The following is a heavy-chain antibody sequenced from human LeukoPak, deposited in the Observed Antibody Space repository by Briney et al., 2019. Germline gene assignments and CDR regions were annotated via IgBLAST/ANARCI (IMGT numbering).Heavy chain of an antibody. CDR2: IYTSGST. D-gene: IGHD1-1*01. V-gene: IGHV4-61*02. CDR3: ARETANFDY. CDR1: GGSFSSGSYY. Sequence: PSQTLSLTCTVSGGSFSSGSYYWSWIRQPAGKGLEWIGRIYTSGSTNYNPSLKSRVTISVDTSKNQFSLKLSSVTAADTAVYYCARETANFDYWGQGTLVTVSS. J-gene: IGHJ4*02.